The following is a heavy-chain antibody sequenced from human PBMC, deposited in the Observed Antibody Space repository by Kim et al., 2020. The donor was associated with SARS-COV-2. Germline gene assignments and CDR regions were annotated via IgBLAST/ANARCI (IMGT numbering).Heavy chain of an antibody. Sequence: SETLSLTCSVSGVSVSSGSYYWTWLRQSPGMGLDCVGYIYYNGATQYNPSLKSRVTISADTSNTQFSLKLSPVTAADSAVYYCARVEVGLDYWGQGIQVT. CDR3: ARVEVGLDY. V-gene: IGHV4-61*01. J-gene: IGHJ4*02. CDR1: GVSVSSGSYY. CDR2: IYYNGAT.